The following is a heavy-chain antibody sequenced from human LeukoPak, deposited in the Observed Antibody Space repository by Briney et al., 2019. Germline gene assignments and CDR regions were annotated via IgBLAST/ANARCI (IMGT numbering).Heavy chain of an antibody. D-gene: IGHD1-26*01. Sequence: PSETLSLTCAVYGGSFSGHYWSWIRQPPGKGLEWIGEINHSGSTNYNPSLKSRVTISVDTSKNQFSLKLSSVTAADTAVYYCARSCLGGSAFDYWGQGTLVTVSS. J-gene: IGHJ4*02. V-gene: IGHV4-34*01. CDR1: GGSFSGHY. CDR3: ARSCLGGSAFDY. CDR2: INHSGST.